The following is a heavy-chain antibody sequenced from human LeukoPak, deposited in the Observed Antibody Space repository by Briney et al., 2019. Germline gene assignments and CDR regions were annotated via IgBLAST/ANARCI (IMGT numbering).Heavy chain of an antibody. CDR3: ARDEEVRGVLDY. D-gene: IGHD3-10*01. V-gene: IGHV4-31*03. J-gene: IGHJ4*02. CDR1: GGSISSGGYY. CDR2: IYYSGST. Sequence: SQTLSLTRTVSGGSISSGGYYWSWIRQHPGKGLEWIGYIYYSGSTYYNPSLKSRVTISVDTSKSQFSLKLSSVTAADTAVYYCARDEEVRGVLDYWGQGTLVTVSS.